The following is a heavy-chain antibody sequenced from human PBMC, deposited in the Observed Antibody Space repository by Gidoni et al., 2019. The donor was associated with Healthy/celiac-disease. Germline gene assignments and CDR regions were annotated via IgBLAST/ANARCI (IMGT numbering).Heavy chain of an antibody. CDR1: GFTFSSYA. CDR3: ASNYGDYDYYYYGMDV. D-gene: IGHD4-17*01. J-gene: IGHJ6*02. Sequence: QVQLVESGGGVVQPGRSLRLSCAASGFTFSSYAMHWVRQAPGKGLEWVAVISYDGSNKYYADSVKGRFTISRDNSKNTLYLQMNSLRAEDTAVYYCASNYGDYDYYYYGMDVWGQGTTVTVSS. V-gene: IGHV3-30-3*01. CDR2: ISYDGSNK.